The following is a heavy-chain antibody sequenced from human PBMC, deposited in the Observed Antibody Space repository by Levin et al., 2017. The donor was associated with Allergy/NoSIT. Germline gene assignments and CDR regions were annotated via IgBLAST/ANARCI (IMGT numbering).Heavy chain of an antibody. CDR2: MYYSGNT. Sequence: SCTVSGGSISSYYWSWIRQPPGKGLEWIGYMYYSGNTNYNPSLKSRVTISVDTSKNQFSLKLSSVTAADTAVYYCARDQGGDCSGGRCYSFDYWGQGTLVTVSS. CDR3: ARDQGGDCSGGRCYSFDY. D-gene: IGHD2-15*01. J-gene: IGHJ4*02. V-gene: IGHV4-59*01. CDR1: GGSISSYY.